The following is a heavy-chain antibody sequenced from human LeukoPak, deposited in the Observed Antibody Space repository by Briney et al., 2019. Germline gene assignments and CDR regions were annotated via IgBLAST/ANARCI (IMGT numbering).Heavy chain of an antibody. Sequence: ASVKVSCKASGYTFTGYYMHWVRQAPGQGLEWMGWINPNSGGTNYAQKFQGRVTMTRDTSISTAYMGLSRLRSDDTAVYYCARRTMVRGWGVDYWGQGTLVTVSS. CDR2: INPNSGGT. CDR3: ARRTMVRGWGVDY. V-gene: IGHV1-2*02. CDR1: GYTFTGYY. D-gene: IGHD3-10*01. J-gene: IGHJ4*02.